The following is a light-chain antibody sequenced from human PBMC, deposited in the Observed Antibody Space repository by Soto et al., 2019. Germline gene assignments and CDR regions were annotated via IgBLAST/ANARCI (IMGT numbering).Light chain of an antibody. CDR2: AAA. Sequence: DIQMTQSPSSLSASVGDNVTITCRASQTISSFLNWHQQKVGKAPKVPMYAAASPQSGVPSRFSGSGSGTHFTLTISSLQPEDSATYYCQQSFSSPVTFGGGTKV. CDR1: QTISSF. J-gene: IGKJ4*01. CDR3: QQSFSSPVT. V-gene: IGKV1-39*01.